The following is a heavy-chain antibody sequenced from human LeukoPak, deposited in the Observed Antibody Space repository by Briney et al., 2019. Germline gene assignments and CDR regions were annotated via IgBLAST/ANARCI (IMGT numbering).Heavy chain of an antibody. D-gene: IGHD4-17*01. CDR3: AKAAPFTVIDYSYGMDV. CDR1: GFTFSSYG. J-gene: IGHJ6*02. Sequence: GRSLRLSCAASGFTFSSYGMHWVRQAPGKGLEWVAVISYDGSNKYYADSVKGRFTISRDNSKNTLYLQMNSLRAEDTAVYYCAKAAPFTVIDYSYGMDVWGQGTTVTAS. CDR2: ISYDGSNK. V-gene: IGHV3-30*18.